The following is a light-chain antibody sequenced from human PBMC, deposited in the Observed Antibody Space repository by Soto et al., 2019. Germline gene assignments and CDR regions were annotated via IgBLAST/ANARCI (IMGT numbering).Light chain of an antibody. J-gene: IGKJ1*01. Sequence: DIQMTQSPSTLSASVGDRVTITCRASQSISSWLAWYQQKPGKAPKFLIYQASTLQTGVPSRFSGSGSGTEFTLTISNLQPDDFATYYCHQYKSNSPTFGQGTKVEIK. CDR3: HQYKSNSPT. V-gene: IGKV1-5*03. CDR2: QAS. CDR1: QSISSW.